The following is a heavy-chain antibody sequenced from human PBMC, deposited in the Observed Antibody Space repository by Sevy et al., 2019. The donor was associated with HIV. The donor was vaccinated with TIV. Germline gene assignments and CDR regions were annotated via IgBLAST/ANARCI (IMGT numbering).Heavy chain of an antibody. CDR3: ARWGNIVVVPAADYYYGMDV. CDR2: MNPNSGNT. CDR1: GYTFTSYD. Sequence: ASVKVSCKASGYTFTSYDINWVRQATGQGLEWMGWMNPNSGNTGHAQKFQGRVTMTRNTSISTAYMELSSLRSEDTAVYYCARWGNIVVVPAADYYYGMDVWGQGTTVTVSS. D-gene: IGHD2-2*01. J-gene: IGHJ6*02. V-gene: IGHV1-8*01.